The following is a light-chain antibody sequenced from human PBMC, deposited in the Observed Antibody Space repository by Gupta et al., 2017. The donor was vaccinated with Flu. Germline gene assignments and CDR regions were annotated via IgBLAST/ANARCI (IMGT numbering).Light chain of an antibody. CDR3: QTWGTGIQVV. CDR1: SGHSSYA. Sequence: QLVLTQSPSASAPLGPSVKLTCTLSSGHSSYAIAWHQQQPEKGPRYLMKLNSDGSHSKGDGIPDRFSGSSSGAERYLTISSLQSEDEADYYCQTWGTGIQVVFGGGTKLTVL. CDR2: LNSDGSH. J-gene: IGLJ2*01. V-gene: IGLV4-69*01.